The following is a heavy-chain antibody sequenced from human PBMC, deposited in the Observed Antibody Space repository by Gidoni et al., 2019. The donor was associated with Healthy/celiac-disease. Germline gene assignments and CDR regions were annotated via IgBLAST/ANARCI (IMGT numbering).Heavy chain of an antibody. CDR3: AKGLRPEGAIDAFDI. D-gene: IGHD3-3*01. J-gene: IGHJ3*02. V-gene: IGHV3-9*01. CDR1: GFTFDDYA. CDR2: ISWNSGSI. Sequence: EVQLVESGGGLVQPGRSLRLSCAASGFTFDDYAMHWVRQAPGKGLEWVSGISWNSGSIGYADSVKGRFTISRDNAKNSLYLQMNSLRAEDTALYYCAKGLRPEGAIDAFDIWGQGTMVTVSS.